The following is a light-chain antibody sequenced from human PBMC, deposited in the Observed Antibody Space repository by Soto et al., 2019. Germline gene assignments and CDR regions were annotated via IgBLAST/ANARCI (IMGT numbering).Light chain of an antibody. V-gene: IGLV2-14*01. J-gene: IGLJ2*01. Sequence: QSVLTQPASVSGSPGQSITMSCTGTSSDVGGYNYVSWYQQHPGKSPKLMIDDVSNRPSGVSNRFSGSKSGNTASLTISGLQAEDEADYYCSSYTSSSTVVFGGGTQLTVL. CDR3: SSYTSSSTVV. CDR2: DVS. CDR1: SSDVGGYNY.